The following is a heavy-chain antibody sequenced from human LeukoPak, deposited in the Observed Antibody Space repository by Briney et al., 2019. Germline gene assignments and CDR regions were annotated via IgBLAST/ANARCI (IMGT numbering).Heavy chain of an antibody. J-gene: IGHJ3*02. Sequence: SETLSLTCAVHGGSFSGYYWSWIRQPPGQGLEWIGEVNHSGTARYNPSLESRVTISVDTSKSQSSLNVYFVTAADTAVHYCASLNPFSGRRNAFDIWGQGAMVTVSS. V-gene: IGHV4-34*01. D-gene: IGHD1-26*01. CDR1: GGSFSGYY. CDR2: VNHSGTA. CDR3: ASLNPFSGRRNAFDI.